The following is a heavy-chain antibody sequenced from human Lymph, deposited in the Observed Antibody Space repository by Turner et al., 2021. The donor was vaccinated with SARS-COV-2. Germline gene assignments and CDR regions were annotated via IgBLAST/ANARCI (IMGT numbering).Heavy chain of an antibody. J-gene: IGHJ5*02. D-gene: IGHD6-6*01. CDR2: ISGSGGST. Sequence: EVQLLESGGGLVQPGGSLRLSCAASGFTFSSYAMSWVRQAPGKRLEWVSAISGSGGSTYYADSVKGRFTISRDNSKNTLYLQMNSLRAEDTAVYYCANLYSSSAAGDPWGQGTLVTVSS. V-gene: IGHV3-23*01. CDR3: ANLYSSSAAGDP. CDR1: GFTFSSYA.